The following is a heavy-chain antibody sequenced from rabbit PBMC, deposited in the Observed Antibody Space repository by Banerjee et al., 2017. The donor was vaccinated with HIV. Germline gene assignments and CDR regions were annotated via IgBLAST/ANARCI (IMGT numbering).Heavy chain of an antibody. CDR3: ARDVNGDNSYYYLRF. Sequence: QSLEESGGDLVKPGASLTLTCTASGFSFSNYWMCWVRQAPGKGLEWIACIYAGSSGSTAYASWAKGRFTISKTSSTTVTLQMTSLTAADTATYFCARDVNGDNSYYYLRFWGPGTLVTVS. D-gene: IGHD8-1*01. J-gene: IGHJ3*01. CDR2: IYAGSSGST. V-gene: IGHV1S40*01. CDR1: GFSFSNYW.